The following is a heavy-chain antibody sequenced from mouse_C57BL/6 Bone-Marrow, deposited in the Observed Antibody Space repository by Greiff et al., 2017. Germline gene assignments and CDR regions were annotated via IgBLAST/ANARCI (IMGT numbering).Heavy chain of an antibody. CDR1: GFTFSDYY. Sequence: EVQRVESGGGLVQPGGSLKLSCAASGFTFSDYYMYWVRQTPEKRLEWVAYISNGGGSTYYPDTVKGRFTISRDNAKNTLYLQMSRLKSEDTAMYYCARHDYYDYFFDYWGQGTTLTVSS. J-gene: IGHJ2*01. V-gene: IGHV5-12*01. D-gene: IGHD2-4*01. CDR3: ARHDYYDYFFDY. CDR2: ISNGGGST.